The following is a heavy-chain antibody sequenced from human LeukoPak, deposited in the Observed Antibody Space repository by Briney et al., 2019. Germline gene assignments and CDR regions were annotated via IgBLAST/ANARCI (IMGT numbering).Heavy chain of an antibody. J-gene: IGHJ6*02. D-gene: IGHD1-26*01. CDR3: ARDQWELLNGMDV. V-gene: IGHV4-4*07. CDR2: IYTSGST. Sequence: SETLSLTCTVSGGSISSYYWCWIRQPAGKGLEWIGRIYTSGSTNYNPSLKSRVTMPVDTSKNQFSLKLSSVTAADTAVYYCARDQWELLNGMDVWGQGTTVTVSS. CDR1: GGSISSYY.